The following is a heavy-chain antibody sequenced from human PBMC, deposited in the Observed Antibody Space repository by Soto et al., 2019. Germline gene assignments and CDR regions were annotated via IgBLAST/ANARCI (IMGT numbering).Heavy chain of an antibody. CDR2: IYYSGST. J-gene: IGHJ6*02. CDR3: ARLPDYGSERSGMDV. V-gene: IGHV4-39*01. CDR1: GGSISSSSYY. Sequence: SETLSLTCTVSGGSISSSSYYWGWIRQPPGKGLEWIGSIYYSGSTFYNPSLKSRVTISVDTSNNQFSLKLTFVTAADTAVYYCARLPDYGSERSGMDVWGQGTTVTVSS. D-gene: IGHD3-10*01.